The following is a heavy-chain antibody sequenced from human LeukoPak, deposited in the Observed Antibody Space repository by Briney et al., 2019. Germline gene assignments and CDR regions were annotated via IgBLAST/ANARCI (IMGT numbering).Heavy chain of an antibody. CDR2: IYYSGST. J-gene: IGHJ4*02. D-gene: IGHD1-26*01. CDR1: GGSISSYY. V-gene: IGHV4-59*01. CDR3: ARVPVGSYSIDY. Sequence: SETLSLTCTVSGGSISSYYWSWIRQPPGKGLEWIGYIYYSGSTNYNPSLKSRVTISVDTSKNQFSLKLSSVTAADTAVYYCARVPVGSYSIDYWGQGTLVTVSS.